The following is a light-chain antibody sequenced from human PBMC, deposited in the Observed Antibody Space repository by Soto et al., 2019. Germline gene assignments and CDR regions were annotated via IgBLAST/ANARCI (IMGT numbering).Light chain of an antibody. Sequence: DIQMTQAPSSLSASVGDRVTITCRASQGISTYLNWYQQKPGKAPKLLIYAASSLQRGVPSKFSGSGSETDFTLTVSSLQPEDFASYSCQQSYSTTWTFGHGNKVEIK. CDR3: QQSYSTTWT. CDR1: QGISTY. J-gene: IGKJ1*01. V-gene: IGKV1-39*01. CDR2: AAS.